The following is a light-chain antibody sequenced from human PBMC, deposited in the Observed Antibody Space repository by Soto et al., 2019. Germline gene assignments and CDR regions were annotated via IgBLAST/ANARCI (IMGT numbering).Light chain of an antibody. CDR2: DVS. V-gene: IGLV2-14*01. CDR1: SSDVGDYNY. CDR3: SSYTSSSTLV. Sequence: LTQPASVSGSPGQSITIYCTGTSSDVGDYNYVSWYQQHPGKAPKVMIYDVSNRPSGVSNRFSGSKSGNTASLTISGLQAEDEADYYCSSYTSSSTLVFGTGTKVTVL. J-gene: IGLJ1*01.